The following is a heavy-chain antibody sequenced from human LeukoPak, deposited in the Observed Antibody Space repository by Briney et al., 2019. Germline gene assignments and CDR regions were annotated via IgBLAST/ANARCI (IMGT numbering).Heavy chain of an antibody. CDR1: GYSFTSYW. D-gene: IGHD1-26*01. CDR3: ARHTYSGSYYRWFDP. CDR2: IYPGDSDT. Sequence: GESLKISCKGSGYSFTSYWIGWVRQMPGKGLEWMGIIYPGDSDTRYSPSFQGQVTISADKSISTAYLQWSSLKASDTAMYYCARHTYSGSYYRWFDPWDQGTLVTVSS. V-gene: IGHV5-51*01. J-gene: IGHJ5*02.